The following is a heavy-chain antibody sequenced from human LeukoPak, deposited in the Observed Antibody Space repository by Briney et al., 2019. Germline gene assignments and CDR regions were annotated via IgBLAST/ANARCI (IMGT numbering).Heavy chain of an antibody. J-gene: IGHJ4*02. CDR2: IKQDGSEK. D-gene: IGHD4-17*01. CDR1: GFTISSYW. V-gene: IGHV3-7*03. Sequence: GGSLRLSCAASGFTISSYWMSWVRQAPGKGLEWVANIKQDGSEKYYVDSVKGRFTISRDNAKNSQYLQMNRLRVEDTALYYCARAQTYGDSRLLLDYWGQGTLVTVSS. CDR3: ARAQTYGDSRLLLDY.